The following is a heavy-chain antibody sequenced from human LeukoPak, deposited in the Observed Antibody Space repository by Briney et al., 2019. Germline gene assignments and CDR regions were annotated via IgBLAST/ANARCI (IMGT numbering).Heavy chain of an antibody. Sequence: GGSLRLSCAASGFTFSSYSMNWVRQAPGKGLEWVSSISSSSSYIYYADSVKGRFTISRDNAKNSLYLQMNSLRAEDTAVYYCARDMLFWSGIPPPYYFDYWGQGTLVTVSS. CDR1: GFTFSSYS. CDR2: ISSSSSYI. D-gene: IGHD3-3*01. CDR3: ARDMLFWSGIPPPYYFDY. V-gene: IGHV3-21*01. J-gene: IGHJ4*02.